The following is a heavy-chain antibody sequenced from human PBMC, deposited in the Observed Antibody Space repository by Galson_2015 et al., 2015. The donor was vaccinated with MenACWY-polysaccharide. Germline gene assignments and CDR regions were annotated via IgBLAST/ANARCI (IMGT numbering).Heavy chain of an antibody. CDR1: GFTFSSYA. V-gene: IGHV3-23*01. Sequence: SLRLSCAASGFTFSSYAMTWVRQAPGKGLEWASSISSSGVNTYYADSVKGRFTISRDNSKNTLYLQMNSLRAEDTAVYYCATVAVAAGTNYWGQGTLVTVSS. D-gene: IGHD6-13*01. CDR3: ATVAVAAGTNY. J-gene: IGHJ4*02. CDR2: ISSSGVNT.